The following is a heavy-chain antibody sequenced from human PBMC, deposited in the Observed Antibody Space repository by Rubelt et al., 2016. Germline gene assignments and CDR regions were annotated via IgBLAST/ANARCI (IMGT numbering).Heavy chain of an antibody. CDR3: ARGGKYYYGSGSYYDHVYYGMDV. D-gene: IGHD3-10*01. Sequence: PGKGLEWVSSISSSSSYIYYADSVKGRFTISRDNAKNSLYLQMDSLRAEDTAVYYCARGGKYYYGSGSYYDHVYYGMDVWGQGTTVTVSS. J-gene: IGHJ6*02. CDR2: ISSSSSYI. V-gene: IGHV3-21*01.